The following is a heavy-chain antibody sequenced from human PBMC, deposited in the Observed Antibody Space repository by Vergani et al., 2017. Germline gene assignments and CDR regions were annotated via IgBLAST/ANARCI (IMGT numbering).Heavy chain of an antibody. D-gene: IGHD3-22*01. CDR3: ARESGSYYYDSSGYYTDDAFDI. CDR1: GYSITSGAYY. Sequence: QVQLQESGPGLVKPSQTLSLTCTVSGYSITSGAYYWSWIRQHPGKGLEWIGYIFHSGGAYYNPSLESRVSISVDTSKNEFSLRVTSVTAADTAVYYCARESGSYYYDSSGYYTDDAFDIWGQGTMVTVSS. J-gene: IGHJ3*02. CDR2: IFHSGGA. V-gene: IGHV4-31*03.